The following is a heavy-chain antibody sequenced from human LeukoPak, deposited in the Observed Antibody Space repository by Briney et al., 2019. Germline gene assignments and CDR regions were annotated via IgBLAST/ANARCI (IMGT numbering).Heavy chain of an antibody. D-gene: IGHD3-16*02. CDR3: ARSMITFGGVIVDPYYFDY. CDR1: GGSISSGGYY. J-gene: IGHJ4*02. Sequence: SETLSLTCTVSGGSISSGGYYWSWIRQHPGKGLEWIGYIYYSGSTYYNPSLKSQVTISVDTSKNQFSLKLSSVTAADTAVYYCARSMITFGGVIVDPYYFDYWGQGTLVTVSS. V-gene: IGHV4-31*01. CDR2: IYYSGST.